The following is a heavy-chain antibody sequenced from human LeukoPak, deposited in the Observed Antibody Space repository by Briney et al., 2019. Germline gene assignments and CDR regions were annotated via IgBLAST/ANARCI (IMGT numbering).Heavy chain of an antibody. Sequence: GGSLRLSCAASGFTFSSYAMTWVRQAPGKGLEWVSTISDRGGSTYYADSVKGRCTNSRDNSKNTLYLQMNSLRAEDTAVYYCAPSAFDYWGQGTLVTVSS. J-gene: IGHJ4*02. V-gene: IGHV3-23*01. CDR3: APSAFDY. CDR1: GFTFSSYA. CDR2: ISDRGGST.